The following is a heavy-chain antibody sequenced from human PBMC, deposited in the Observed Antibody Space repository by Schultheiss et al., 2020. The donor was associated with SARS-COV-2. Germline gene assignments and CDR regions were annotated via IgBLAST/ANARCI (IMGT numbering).Heavy chain of an antibody. Sequence: ASVKVSCKASGYTFTTYGITWVRQAPGQGLEWMGRINPNSGGTNYAQKFQGRVTMTRDTSISTAYMELSRLRSDDTAVYYCARVGSYSSSWYGGGNWFDPWGQGTLVTVSS. J-gene: IGHJ5*02. V-gene: IGHV1-2*06. CDR3: ARVGSYSSSWYGGGNWFDP. CDR2: INPNSGGT. CDR1: GYTFTTYG. D-gene: IGHD6-13*01.